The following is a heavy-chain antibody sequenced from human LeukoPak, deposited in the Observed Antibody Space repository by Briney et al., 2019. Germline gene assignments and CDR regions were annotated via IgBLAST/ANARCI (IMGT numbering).Heavy chain of an antibody. CDR3: ARQYDFWSGYYTPYAFDI. J-gene: IGHJ3*02. CDR2: IYYSGST. D-gene: IGHD3-3*01. Sequence: SETLSLTCTVSGGSISSGSYYWGWIRQPPGKGLEWIGSIYYSGSTYYNPSLKSRVTISVDTSKNQFSLKLSSVTAADTAVYYCARQYDFWSGYYTPYAFDIWGQGTMVTVSS. CDR1: GGSISSGSYY. V-gene: IGHV4-39*07.